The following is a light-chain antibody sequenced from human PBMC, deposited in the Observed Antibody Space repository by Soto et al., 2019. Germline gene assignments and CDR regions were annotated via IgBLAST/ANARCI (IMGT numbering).Light chain of an antibody. Sequence: QSVLTQPASVSGSPGQSITISCTGTSTDVGGYTYVSWYQQHPGKAPKLMMYDVSNRPSGVSNRFSGSKSGNTASLTISGLQADDEADYYCSSYTSSSAPYVFGTGTKLTAL. J-gene: IGLJ1*01. CDR1: STDVGGYTY. CDR2: DVS. V-gene: IGLV2-14*01. CDR3: SSYTSSSAPYV.